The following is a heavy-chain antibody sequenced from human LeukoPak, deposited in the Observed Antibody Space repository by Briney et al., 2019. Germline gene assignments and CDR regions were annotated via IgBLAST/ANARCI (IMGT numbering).Heavy chain of an antibody. CDR2: IWYGGSNK. J-gene: IGHJ4*02. V-gene: IGHV3-33*08. Sequence: GGSLRLSCAASGFTFSSYGMHWVREAPGKGLEWVAVIWYGGSNKYYADSVKGRFTISRDNAKNSLYLQMNSLRAEDTAVYYCARDWDSSSSYSHYFDYWGQGTLVTVSS. CDR3: ARDWDSSSSYSHYFDY. D-gene: IGHD6-13*01. CDR1: GFTFSSYG.